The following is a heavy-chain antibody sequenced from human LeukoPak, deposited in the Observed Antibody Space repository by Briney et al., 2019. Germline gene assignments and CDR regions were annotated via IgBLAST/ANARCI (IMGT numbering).Heavy chain of an antibody. D-gene: IGHD3-22*01. CDR2: IKSKTDDGTT. J-gene: IGHJ1*01. V-gene: IGHV3-15*01. CDR3: TTNYYDGSGYLRGFQY. Sequence: GGSLRLSCAASGFTFSSYSMNWVRQAPGKGLEWVGRIKSKTDDGTTDYAAPVKGRFTISRDDSKNTLYLQMNSLKTEDTAVYYCTTNYYDGSGYLRGFQYWGQGTLVTVSS. CDR1: GFTFSSYS.